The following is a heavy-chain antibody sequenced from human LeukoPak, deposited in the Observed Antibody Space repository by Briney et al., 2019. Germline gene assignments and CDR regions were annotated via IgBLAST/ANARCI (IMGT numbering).Heavy chain of an antibody. J-gene: IGHJ5*02. V-gene: IGHV4-31*03. Sequence: SQTLSLTCTVSGGSISSGGYYWSWIRQHPGKGLEWIGYIYYSGSTYYNPSLKSRVTISVDTSKNQFSLKLSSVTAADTAVYYCARESGSRSYNWFDPWGQGTLVTVSS. CDR3: ARESGSRSYNWFDP. CDR2: IYYSGST. CDR1: GGSISSGGYY. D-gene: IGHD3-10*01.